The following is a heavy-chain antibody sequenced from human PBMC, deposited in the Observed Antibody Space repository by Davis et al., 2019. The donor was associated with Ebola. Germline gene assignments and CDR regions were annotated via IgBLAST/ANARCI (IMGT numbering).Heavy chain of an antibody. CDR1: GFTVSSNY. V-gene: IGHV3-53*01. Sequence: PGGSLRLSCAASGFTVSSNYMSWIRQTPGKGLEWVSVIYSGGGAYYADSVKGRFTISRDITKNALYLQMNSLRAEDTAVYYCARDPGRSPSFYYYMDVWGKGTTVTVSS. J-gene: IGHJ6*03. CDR2: IYSGGGA. CDR3: ARDPGRSPSFYYYMDV.